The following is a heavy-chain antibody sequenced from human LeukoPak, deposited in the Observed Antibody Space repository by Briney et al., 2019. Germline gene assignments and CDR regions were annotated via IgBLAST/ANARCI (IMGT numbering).Heavy chain of an antibody. CDR3: ARADGDLVAGKVWAYGNWFDP. CDR1: GVSISNYY. D-gene: IGHD6-19*01. J-gene: IGHJ5*02. CDR2: VYNSGRT. Sequence: SETLSLTCIVSGVSISNYYWSWIRQPPGKGLEWIGYVYNSGRTSYNPYLKGRVSISADMPKNQFSLKLTSVTAADTAVYHCARADGDLVAGKVWAYGNWFDPWGQGTLVTVSS. V-gene: IGHV4-4*08.